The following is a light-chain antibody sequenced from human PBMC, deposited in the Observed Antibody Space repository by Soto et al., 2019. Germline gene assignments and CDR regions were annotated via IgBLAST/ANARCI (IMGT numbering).Light chain of an antibody. Sequence: DIQMTQSPSSLSASVGDRVTITCRASQGISNYLSWYQQRPGKVPRLLIYAASTLQSGVPSRFSGSGSGTHFALNISSLHAEDAATYYCQKYTSAAWTFGQGTKVEI. CDR1: QGISNY. CDR3: QKYTSAAWT. V-gene: IGKV1-27*01. CDR2: AAS. J-gene: IGKJ1*01.